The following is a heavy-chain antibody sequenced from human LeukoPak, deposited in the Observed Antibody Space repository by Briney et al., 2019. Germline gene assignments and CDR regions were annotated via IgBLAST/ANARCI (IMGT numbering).Heavy chain of an antibody. CDR3: ARDLGQYYDTSDNWFDP. CDR1: GFTFSNYA. J-gene: IGHJ5*02. V-gene: IGHV3-74*01. CDR2: INSDGINT. Sequence: GGSLRLSCAASGFTFSNYAMSWVRQAPGKGLEWVSSINSDGINTSYADSVKGRFTISRDNAKNTLNLQMNSLRAEDTAVYYCARDLGQYYDTSDNWFDPWGQGTLVTVSS. D-gene: IGHD3-22*01.